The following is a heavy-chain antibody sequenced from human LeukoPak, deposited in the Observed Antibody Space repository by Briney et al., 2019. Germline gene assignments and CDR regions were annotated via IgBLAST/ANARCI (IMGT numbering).Heavy chain of an antibody. V-gene: IGHV3-30*18. CDR3: AKHDDGDYDYYFDH. Sequence: QPGGSLGVSCAASGFTFSSYGMHWVRQAPGKGLEWVAVISYDGRNKYYAASVKGRFTISRANSKNTLYLQMNSLRAEDTAVYYCAKHDDGDYDYYFDHWGQGTLVTVSS. J-gene: IGHJ4*02. D-gene: IGHD4-17*01. CDR2: ISYDGRNK. CDR1: GFTFSSYG.